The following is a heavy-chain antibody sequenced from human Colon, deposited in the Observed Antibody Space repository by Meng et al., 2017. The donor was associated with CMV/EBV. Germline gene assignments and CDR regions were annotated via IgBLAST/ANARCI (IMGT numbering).Heavy chain of an antibody. Sequence: SGFTFSKYSITWVRQAPVKGLEWVSSISSSSSYIYYADSVKGRFTISRDNAKNSLYLQMTSLRAEDTAVYYCARDSQEFTITNWLDPWGQGTLVTVSS. CDR2: ISSSSSYI. CDR1: GFTFSKYS. CDR3: ARDSQEFTITNWLDP. J-gene: IGHJ5*02. V-gene: IGHV3-21*01. D-gene: IGHD3-10*01.